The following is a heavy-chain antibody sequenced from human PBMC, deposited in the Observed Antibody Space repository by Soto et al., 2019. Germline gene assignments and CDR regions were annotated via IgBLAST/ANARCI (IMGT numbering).Heavy chain of an antibody. D-gene: IGHD6-13*01. CDR3: ARVGYTTNSEAFDF. CDR2: TYYRSKWYN. J-gene: IGHJ3*01. Sequence: SQTLSLTCAISGDSVSSSSATWNWIRQSPSRGLEWLGRTYYRSKWYNDNAVSVKSRITINPDTSKNQFSLHLNSVTPEDTAVYYCARVGYTTNSEAFDFWGQGTMVTVSS. CDR1: GDSVSSSSAT. V-gene: IGHV6-1*01.